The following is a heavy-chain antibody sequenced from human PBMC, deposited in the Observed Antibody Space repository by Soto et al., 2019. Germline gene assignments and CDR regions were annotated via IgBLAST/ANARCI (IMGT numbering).Heavy chain of an antibody. Sequence: GGSLRLSCAASGFTFSSYAVHWVRQAPGKGLEWVAVISYDGSNKYYADSVKGRFTISRDNSKNTLYLQMNSLRAEDTAVYYCARVSYYYDSSGPPVWGQGTLVTVSS. D-gene: IGHD3-22*01. J-gene: IGHJ4*02. CDR2: ISYDGSNK. V-gene: IGHV3-30-3*01. CDR1: GFTFSSYA. CDR3: ARVSYYYDSSGPPV.